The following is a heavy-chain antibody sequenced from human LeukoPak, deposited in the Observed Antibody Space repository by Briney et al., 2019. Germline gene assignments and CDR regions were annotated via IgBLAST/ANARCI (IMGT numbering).Heavy chain of an antibody. D-gene: IGHD4-17*01. CDR3: AALWGYGAQGLDY. Sequence: GGSLRLSCAASGFTFSSYVMHWVRQAPGKGLEWVAIISYDGSNEYYADSVKGRFTISRGNSKNTLYLQMNSLRAADTAVYYCAALWGYGAQGLDYWGQGTLVTASS. V-gene: IGHV3-30*04. J-gene: IGHJ4*02. CDR2: ISYDGSNE. CDR1: GFTFSSYV.